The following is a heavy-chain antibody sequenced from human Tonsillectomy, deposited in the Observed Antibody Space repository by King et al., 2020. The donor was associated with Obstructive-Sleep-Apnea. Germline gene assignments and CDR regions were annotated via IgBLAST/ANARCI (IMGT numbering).Heavy chain of an antibody. CDR3: AKDVGWYYGSGSYTDY. V-gene: IGHV3-23*04. CDR2: ISGSGGST. CDR1: GFTFSSNA. J-gene: IGHJ4*02. Sequence: VQLVESGGGLVQPGGSLRLSCAASGFTFSSNAVSWVRQAPGKGLEWVSVISGSGGSTYYADSVKGRFTISRDNSKNTLYLPMNSLRAGDTAVYYCAKDVGWYYGSGSYTDYWGQGTLVTVSS. D-gene: IGHD3-10*01.